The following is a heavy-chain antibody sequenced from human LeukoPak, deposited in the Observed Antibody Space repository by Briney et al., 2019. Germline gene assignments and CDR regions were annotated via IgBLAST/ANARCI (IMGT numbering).Heavy chain of an antibody. CDR3: AKDMDDRAFDI. J-gene: IGHJ3*02. D-gene: IGHD2-2*03. CDR1: GFTFSSYA. V-gene: IGHV3-64*01. CDR2: ISSNGGST. Sequence: PGGSLRLSCAASGFTFSSYAMHWVRQAPGKGLEYVSAISSNGGSTYYANSVKGRFTISRDNSKNTLYLQMGSLRAEDTALYYCAKDMDDRAFDIWGQGTMVTVSS.